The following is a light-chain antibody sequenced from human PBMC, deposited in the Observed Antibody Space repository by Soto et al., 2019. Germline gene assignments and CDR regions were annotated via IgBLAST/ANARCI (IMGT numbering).Light chain of an antibody. Sequence: DIQMTQSASTLSASIGDRVTITCRASQTINNWLAWYQQKPGKAPNLLIYHASNLETGVPSRFSGSAFGTEFTLTISSLQPGDFATYYCQHYNSYPWTFGQGTKVEIK. J-gene: IGKJ1*01. CDR1: QTINNW. CDR3: QHYNSYPWT. CDR2: HAS. V-gene: IGKV1-5*01.